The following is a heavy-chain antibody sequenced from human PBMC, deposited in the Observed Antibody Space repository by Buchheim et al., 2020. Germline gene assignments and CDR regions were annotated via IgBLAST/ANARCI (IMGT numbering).Heavy chain of an antibody. D-gene: IGHD6-19*01. V-gene: IGHV5-10-1*03. J-gene: IGHJ4*02. CDR2: IDPSDSYT. CDR1: GYSLSSFW. CDR3: ARTVAGTREDC. Sequence: EVQLVQFGAEVTKPGESLKISCKASGYSLSSFWITWVRQMPGKGLEWMGRIDPSDSYTNYSPSFQGHVTISADKSINPSYPQWSSLKTSDTAIYYCARTVAGTREDCWGQGTL.